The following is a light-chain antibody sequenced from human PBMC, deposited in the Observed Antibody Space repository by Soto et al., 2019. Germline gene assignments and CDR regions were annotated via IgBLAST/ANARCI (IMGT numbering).Light chain of an antibody. CDR2: EVS. Sequence: QSALTQPASVSGSPGQSITISCTGTSSDVGDYNYVSWYQQHPGKAPKLMIYEVSYRPSGVSNRFSGSKSGNTASLTVSGLQAEDEADYYCSSYTSSTTHVVFGGGTKVTVL. V-gene: IGLV2-14*01. J-gene: IGLJ2*01. CDR1: SSDVGDYNY. CDR3: SSYTSSTTHVV.